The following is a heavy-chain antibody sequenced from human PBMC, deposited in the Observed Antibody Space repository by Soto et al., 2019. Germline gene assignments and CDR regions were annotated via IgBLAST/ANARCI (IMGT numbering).Heavy chain of an antibody. V-gene: IGHV4-4*02. Sequence: QVQLQESCQGLVKPSGTLSLTCAVSGGSISSSNWWSWVRQPPGKGLEWIGEIYHSGSTNYNPSLKSRVTISVDKSKNQFSLKLSSVTAADTAVYYCARDQTRGYSGYRFDYWGQGTLVTVSS. CDR3: ARDQTRGYSGYRFDY. CDR2: IYHSGST. J-gene: IGHJ4*02. D-gene: IGHD5-12*01. CDR1: GGSISSSNW.